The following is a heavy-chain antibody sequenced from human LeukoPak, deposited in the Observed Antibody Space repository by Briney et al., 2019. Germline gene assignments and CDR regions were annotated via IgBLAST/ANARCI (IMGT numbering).Heavy chain of an antibody. D-gene: IGHD4-17*01. V-gene: IGHV4-39*01. CDR3: ARRYCDHSRFDH. CDR1: GGPMSRSSYN. Sequence: NPSETLPHTCTVSGGPMSRSSYNWGWIRQPPGKGLEWIGSIYYSGSTYYNPSLKSRVTISVDTSKNQFSLKLTSVTAADTAVYYCARRYCDHSRFDHWGEDTLVTVSS. CDR2: IYYSGST. J-gene: IGHJ4*02.